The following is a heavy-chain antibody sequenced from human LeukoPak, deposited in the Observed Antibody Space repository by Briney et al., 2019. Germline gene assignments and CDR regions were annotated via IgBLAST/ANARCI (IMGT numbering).Heavy chain of an antibody. CDR3: ARELSIAAAVGGEYNWFDP. D-gene: IGHD6-13*01. CDR2: IYTSGST. J-gene: IGHJ5*02. Sequence: SETLSLTCTVSGGSISSYYWSWIRQPAGKGLEWIGRIYTSGSTNYNASLKSRVSMSVDTSKNQFSLKLSSVTAADTAVYYCARELSIAAAVGGEYNWFDPWGQGTLVTVSS. CDR1: GGSISSYY. V-gene: IGHV4-4*07.